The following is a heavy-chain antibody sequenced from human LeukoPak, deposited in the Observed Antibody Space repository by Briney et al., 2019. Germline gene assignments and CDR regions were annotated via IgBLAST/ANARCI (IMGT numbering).Heavy chain of an antibody. CDR3: AKETVAAPPIDY. D-gene: IGHD6-19*01. J-gene: IGHJ4*02. Sequence: GGSLRLSCAASGFTFSNYAVSWVRQAPGKGLEWVSGISGSGAKTYYADSVKGRFTISRDNSRNTLYLQMNSLRAEDTAVYYCAKETVAAPPIDYWGQGTLVTVSS. CDR2: ISGSGAKT. V-gene: IGHV3-23*01. CDR1: GFTFSNYA.